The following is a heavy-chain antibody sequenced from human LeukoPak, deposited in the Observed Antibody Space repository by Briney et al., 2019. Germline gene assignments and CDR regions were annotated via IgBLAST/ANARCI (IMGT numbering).Heavy chain of an antibody. Sequence: ASVMVSCKASGYTFTRYAMHWVRQAPGQGLEWMGWISAYNGNTNYAQKLQGRVTMTTDTSTSTAYMELRSLRSDDTAVYYCARTAGRTFDYWGQGTLVTVSS. CDR3: ARTAGRTFDY. V-gene: IGHV1-18*04. D-gene: IGHD6-6*01. CDR2: ISAYNGNT. J-gene: IGHJ4*02. CDR1: GYTFTRYA.